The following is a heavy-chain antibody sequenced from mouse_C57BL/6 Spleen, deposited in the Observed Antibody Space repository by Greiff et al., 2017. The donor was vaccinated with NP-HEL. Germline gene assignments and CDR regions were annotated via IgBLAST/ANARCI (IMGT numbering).Heavy chain of an antibody. D-gene: IGHD2-1*01. Sequence: EVQLQQSGPELVKPGASVKIPCKASGYTFTDYNMDWVKQSHGKSLEWIGDINPNNGGTIYNQKFKGKATLTVDKSSSTAYMALRSLTSEDTAVYYCARGPIYYGNYGFDYWGQGTTLTVSS. J-gene: IGHJ2*01. CDR1: GYTFTDYN. CDR3: ARGPIYYGNYGFDY. CDR2: INPNNGGT. V-gene: IGHV1-18*01.